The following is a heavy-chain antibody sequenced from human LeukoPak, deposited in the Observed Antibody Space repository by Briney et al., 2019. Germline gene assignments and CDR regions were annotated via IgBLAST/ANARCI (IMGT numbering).Heavy chain of an antibody. Sequence: PGGCLRLSCAASGFTFSSYAMSWVRQAPGKGLEWVSAISGSGGSTYYADSVKGRFTISRDNSKNTLYLQMNSLRAEDTAVYYCAKPPSKFYSNYHFDYWGQGTLVTVSS. CDR2: ISGSGGST. V-gene: IGHV3-23*01. CDR3: AKPPSKFYSNYHFDY. D-gene: IGHD4-11*01. CDR1: GFTFSSYA. J-gene: IGHJ4*02.